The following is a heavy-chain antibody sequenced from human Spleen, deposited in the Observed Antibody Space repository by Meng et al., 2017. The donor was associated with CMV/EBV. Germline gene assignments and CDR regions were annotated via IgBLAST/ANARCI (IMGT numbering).Heavy chain of an antibody. Sequence: ASVKVSCKASGYTFTSYYMHWVRQAPGQGLEWMGIINPSGGSTSYAQKFQGRVTMTRDTSISTAYMELSRLRSDDTAVYYCARDQYSSSWPTYYYYGMDVWGQGTTVTVSS. CDR3: ARDQYSSSWPTYYYYGMDV. CDR1: GYTFTSYY. CDR2: INPSGGST. J-gene: IGHJ6*02. D-gene: IGHD6-13*01. V-gene: IGHV1-46*01.